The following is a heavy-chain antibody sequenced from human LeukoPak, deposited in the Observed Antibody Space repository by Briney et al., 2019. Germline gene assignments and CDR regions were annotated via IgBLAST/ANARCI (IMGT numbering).Heavy chain of an antibody. V-gene: IGHV4-59*01. Sequence: SETLSLTCTVSGGSITSYYWSWIRQPPGKGLEWIGYIYYSGSTNYNPSLKSRVTISVDTSKNQFSLKLSSVTAADTAVYYCARDRELSTVGLPYGMDVWGQGTTVTVSS. J-gene: IGHJ6*02. D-gene: IGHD4-23*01. CDR3: ARDRELSTVGLPYGMDV. CDR1: GGSITSYY. CDR2: IYYSGST.